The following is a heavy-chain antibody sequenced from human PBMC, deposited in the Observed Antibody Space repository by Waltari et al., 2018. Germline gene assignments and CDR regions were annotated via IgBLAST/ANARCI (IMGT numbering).Heavy chain of an antibody. J-gene: IGHJ3*02. CDR3: AREGNSSSWYGYAFDI. Sequence: EVQLVESGGGLVKPGGSLRLSCAASGFTFSSYSMNWVRQAPGKGLELVSSISSSSSYIYYADSVKGRFTISRDNAKNSLYLQMNSLRAEDTAVYYCAREGNSSSWYGYAFDIWGQGTMVTVSS. D-gene: IGHD6-13*01. V-gene: IGHV3-21*01. CDR1: GFTFSSYS. CDR2: ISSSSSYI.